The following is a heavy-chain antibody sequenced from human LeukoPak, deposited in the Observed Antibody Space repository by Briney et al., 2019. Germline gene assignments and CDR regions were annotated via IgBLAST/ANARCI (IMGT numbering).Heavy chain of an antibody. CDR2: INHSGST. Sequence: SETLSLTCAVYGGSLSGYYWSWIRQPPGKGLEWIGEINHSGSTNYNPSLKSRVTISVDTSKNQFSLKLSSVTAADTAVYYCARMRAVAGRYDYWGQGTLVTVSS. CDR3: ARMRAVAGRYDY. D-gene: IGHD6-19*01. V-gene: IGHV4-34*01. CDR1: GGSLSGYY. J-gene: IGHJ4*02.